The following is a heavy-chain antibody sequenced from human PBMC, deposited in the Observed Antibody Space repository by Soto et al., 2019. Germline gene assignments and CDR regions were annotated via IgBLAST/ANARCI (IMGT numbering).Heavy chain of an antibody. Sequence: QSQTLSLTCAISGDSVSSNSAAWNWIRQSPSRGLEWLGRTYYRSKWYNDYAVSVKSRITINPDTSKNQFSLQLNSVTPEDTAVYYCARVLGSWETDHYYYYYMDVWGKGTTVTVSS. J-gene: IGHJ6*03. CDR2: TYYRSKWYN. V-gene: IGHV6-1*01. D-gene: IGHD6-13*01. CDR1: GDSVSSNSAA. CDR3: ARVLGSWETDHYYYYYMDV.